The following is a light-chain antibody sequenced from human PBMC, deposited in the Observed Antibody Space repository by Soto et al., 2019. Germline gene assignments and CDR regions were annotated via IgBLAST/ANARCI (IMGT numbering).Light chain of an antibody. J-gene: IGKJ5*01. CDR1: QSISSY. Sequence: DIQMTQSPSTLSGSVGDRVAITCRASQSISSYLNWYQQKPGKAPKVLIYAASNLQSGVPSRFSGSGSGTDFALTISSLQPEDFATYYCQQGYSTPITFGQGTRLEI. CDR3: QQGYSTPIT. V-gene: IGKV1-39*01. CDR2: AAS.